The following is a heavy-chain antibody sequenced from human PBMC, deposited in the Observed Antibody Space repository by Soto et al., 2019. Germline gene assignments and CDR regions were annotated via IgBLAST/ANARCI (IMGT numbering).Heavy chain of an antibody. CDR1: GGTFSSYA. Sequence: QVQLVQSGAEVKKPGSSVKVSCKASGGTFSSYAISWVRQAPGQGLERMGGIIPIFGTANYSQKFQGRVTITADKSTSTAYMELSSLRSEDTAVYYCARVGSGYDPGYFDYWGQGTLVTVSS. CDR3: ARVGSGYDPGYFDY. D-gene: IGHD5-12*01. CDR2: IIPIFGTA. J-gene: IGHJ4*02. V-gene: IGHV1-69*06.